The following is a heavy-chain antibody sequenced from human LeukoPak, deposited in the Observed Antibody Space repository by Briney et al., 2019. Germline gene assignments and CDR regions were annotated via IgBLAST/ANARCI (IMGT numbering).Heavy chain of an antibody. V-gene: IGHV4-38-2*02. CDR3: ARGRRVASYYFDY. CDR1: GYSISSGYY. J-gene: IGHJ4*02. CDR2: IYHSGST. Sequence: SETLSLTCTVSGYSISSGYYGGWIRQPPGKGLEWIGSIYHSGSTYYNPSLKSRVTISVDTSKNQFSLKLSSVTAADTAVYYCARGRRVASYYFDYWGQGTLVTVSS.